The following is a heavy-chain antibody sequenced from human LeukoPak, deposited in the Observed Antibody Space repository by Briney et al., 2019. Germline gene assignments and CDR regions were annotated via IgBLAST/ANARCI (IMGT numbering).Heavy chain of an antibody. Sequence: GGSLRLSCAASGFIFTDYYMSWIRQAPGKGLEWVSYISTSGSIIYYADSVKGRFTISRDNAKNLLYLQMNSLRAEDTAVYYCARDAPAEQQQGEGGQGTLVTVSS. D-gene: IGHD6-13*01. V-gene: IGHV3-11*04. CDR3: ARDAPAEQQQGE. CDR1: GFIFTDYY. CDR2: ISTSGSII. J-gene: IGHJ4*02.